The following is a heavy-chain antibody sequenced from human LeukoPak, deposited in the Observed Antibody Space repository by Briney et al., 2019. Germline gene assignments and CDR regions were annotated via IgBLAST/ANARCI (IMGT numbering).Heavy chain of an antibody. CDR1: GFTFSSYS. CDR2: ISSSSSYI. Sequence: PGGSLRLSCAASGFTFSSYSMNWVRQAPGKGLEWVSSISSSSSYIYYADSVKGRFTISRDNAKNTLYLQMNSLRAEDTAVYYCARVSCDYTTCEYPFDYWGQGTLVTVSS. V-gene: IGHV3-21*01. J-gene: IGHJ4*02. CDR3: ARVSCDYTTCEYPFDY. D-gene: IGHD3-3*01.